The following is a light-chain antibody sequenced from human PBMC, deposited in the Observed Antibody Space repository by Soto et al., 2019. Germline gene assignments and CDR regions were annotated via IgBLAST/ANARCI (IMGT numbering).Light chain of an antibody. J-gene: IGLJ3*02. CDR1: SSRIGAGYA. CDR2: GNG. CDR3: CSYAGSSTLV. V-gene: IGLV1-40*01. Sequence: QSVLTQPPSVSGAPGQRVTIPCSGTSSRIGAGYAVHVYHQLRGTAPKLVVSGNGNRPSGIPDRLSASKSGTSASLAITGRQAEDEGHYYCCSYAGSSTLVFGGGTKQTV.